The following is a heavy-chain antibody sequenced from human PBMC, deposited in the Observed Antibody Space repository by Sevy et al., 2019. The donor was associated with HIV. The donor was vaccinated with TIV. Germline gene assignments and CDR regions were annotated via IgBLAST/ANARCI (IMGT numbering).Heavy chain of an antibody. Sequence: ASVKVSCKSSGGTFSTYSINWVRQAPGQGLEWMGMIIPIFGTANYAQRFQGRVTITADESTSTAYMELTSLRSEDTAVYYCAREQGVRGVIQANYFDPRGQGTLVTVSS. J-gene: IGHJ5*02. V-gene: IGHV1-69*13. D-gene: IGHD3-10*01. CDR1: GGTFSTYS. CDR2: IIPIFGTA. CDR3: AREQGVRGVIQANYFDP.